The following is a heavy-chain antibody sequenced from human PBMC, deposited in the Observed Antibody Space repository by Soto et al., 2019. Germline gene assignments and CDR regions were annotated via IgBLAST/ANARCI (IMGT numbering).Heavy chain of an antibody. CDR2: IKGEETTT. J-gene: IGHJ6*02. D-gene: IGHD5-12*01. CDR1: GFTFTDYW. Sequence: EVQLVESGGGLVQPGGSLRLSCAASGFTFTDYWVHWVRQSPGKGLVWVSRIKGEETTTNYADSVEGRFTISRDNARNTVYLQINSLRVEDTAVYFWARGLRVAYGMDVWGQGTTVTVSS. V-gene: IGHV3-74*01. CDR3: ARGLRVAYGMDV.